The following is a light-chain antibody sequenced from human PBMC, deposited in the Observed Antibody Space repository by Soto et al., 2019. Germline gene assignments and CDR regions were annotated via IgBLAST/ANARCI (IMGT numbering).Light chain of an antibody. CDR3: NSYTGSSTYV. CDR2: EVS. J-gene: IGLJ1*01. V-gene: IGLV2-18*02. CDR1: SSEVGSYNR. Sequence: QSVLTQPPPVSGSPGQSVALSCTGTSSEVGSYNRVSWYQQPPGAAPKLMIYEVSNRPSGVPDRFSGSKSGNTASLTISGLQAEDEADYYCNSYTGSSTYVFGTGTKVTVL.